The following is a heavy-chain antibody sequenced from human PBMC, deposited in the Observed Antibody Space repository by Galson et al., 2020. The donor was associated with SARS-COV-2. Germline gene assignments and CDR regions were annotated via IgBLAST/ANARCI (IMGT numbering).Heavy chain of an antibody. CDR2: ISRNGGST. CDR3: ARGPYCSGGSCYSGGALDH. V-gene: IGHV3-64*01. CDR1: GFTFSSYA. J-gene: IGHJ4*02. D-gene: IGHD2-15*01. Sequence: GGSLRLSCAASGFTFSSYAMHWVRQAPGKGLEYVSAISRNGGSTYYANSVKDRFTISRDNSKNTLYLQMGSLRGEDMAVYYCARGPYCSGGSCYSGGALDHWGQGTLVTVSS.